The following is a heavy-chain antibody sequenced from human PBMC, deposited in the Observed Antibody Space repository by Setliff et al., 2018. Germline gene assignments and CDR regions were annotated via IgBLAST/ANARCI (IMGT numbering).Heavy chain of an antibody. CDR2: IYHSGST. J-gene: IGHJ4*02. V-gene: IGHV4-4*01. Sequence: LSLTCAVYGGSISSSNWWSWVRQPPGKGLEWIGEIYHSGSTDYNPSLKSRVTISVDTSKNQFSLKLSSVTAADTAVYFFARGSMYYNFWSGRILGGFYFDYWGQGTLVTVSS. CDR3: ARGSMYYNFWSGRILGGFYFDY. D-gene: IGHD3-3*01. CDR1: GGSISSSNW.